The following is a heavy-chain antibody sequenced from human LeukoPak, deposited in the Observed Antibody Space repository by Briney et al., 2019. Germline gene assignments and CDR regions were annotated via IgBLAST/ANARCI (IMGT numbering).Heavy chain of an antibody. Sequence: GGSLRLSCAASGFTFSSYGMHWVRQAPGKGLERVAVISYDGSNKYYADSVKGRFTISRDNSKNTLYLQMNSLRAEDTAVYYCAKDIGYCSGGSCYTHYYYYYGMDVWGQGTTVTVSS. J-gene: IGHJ6*02. CDR3: AKDIGYCSGGSCYTHYYYYYGMDV. CDR2: ISYDGSNK. V-gene: IGHV3-30*18. D-gene: IGHD2-15*01. CDR1: GFTFSSYG.